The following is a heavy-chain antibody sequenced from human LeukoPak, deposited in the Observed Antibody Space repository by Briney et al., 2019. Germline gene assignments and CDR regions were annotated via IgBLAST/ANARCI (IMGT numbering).Heavy chain of an antibody. V-gene: IGHV1-24*01. Sequence: ASVKVSCKVSGYTLTELSMHWVRQAPGKGLEWMGGFDPEDGETIYAQKFQGRVTMTEDTSTDTAYMELSSLRSEDTAVYYCARGGYYDNSGYQPFDYWGQGTLVTVSS. J-gene: IGHJ4*02. CDR3: ARGGYYDNSGYQPFDY. CDR2: FDPEDGET. D-gene: IGHD3-22*01. CDR1: GYTLTELS.